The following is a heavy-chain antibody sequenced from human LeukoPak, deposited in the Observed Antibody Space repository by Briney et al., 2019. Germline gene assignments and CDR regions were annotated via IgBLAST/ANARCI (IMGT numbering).Heavy chain of an antibody. CDR3: ARDYYYDSSGYYSGDRYFDY. CDR1: GGSISSSSAY. CDR2: IYTSGST. Sequence: SETLSLTCTVSGGSISSSSAYWSWIRQPAGKGLEWIGRIYTSGSTNYNPSLKSRVTMSVDTSKNQFSLKLSSVTAADTAVYYCARDYYYDSSGYYSGDRYFDYWGQGTLVTVSS. D-gene: IGHD3-22*01. J-gene: IGHJ4*02. V-gene: IGHV4-61*02.